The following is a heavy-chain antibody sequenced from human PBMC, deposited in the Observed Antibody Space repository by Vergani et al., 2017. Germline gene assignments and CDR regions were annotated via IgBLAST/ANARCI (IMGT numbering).Heavy chain of an antibody. J-gene: IGHJ6*03. CDR2: INHRGST. Sequence: QVQLQEWGAGLLKPSETLSLTCAVYGRSFSGYYWSWIRQPPGTGLEWSGEINHRGSTNYNPSLKSRVTISVDTSKNQFSLKLSSMTASDTAVYYCARLPYYYGSGSNYYYYYMDAWGKGTPVTVSS. D-gene: IGHD3-10*01. CDR1: GRSFSGYY. CDR3: ARLPYYYGSGSNYYYYYMDA. V-gene: IGHV4-34*01.